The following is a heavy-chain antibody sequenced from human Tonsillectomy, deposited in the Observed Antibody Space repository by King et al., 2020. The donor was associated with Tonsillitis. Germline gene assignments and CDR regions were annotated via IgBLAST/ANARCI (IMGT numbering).Heavy chain of an antibody. CDR1: GFTFSSYG. CDR2: ISWDGSNQ. V-gene: IGHV3-30*18. J-gene: IGHJ4*02. CDR3: AKDPTSRAARPRFDS. D-gene: IGHD6-6*01. Sequence: VQLVESGGGVVRPGRSLRLSCAASGFTFSSYGMHWVRQAPGQGLEWVAVISWDGSNQYYSDSVGGRFHISRDNSKTTLDLQMNMLLDDDPAVYFCAKDPTSRAARPRFDSWGQGTLVTVSS.